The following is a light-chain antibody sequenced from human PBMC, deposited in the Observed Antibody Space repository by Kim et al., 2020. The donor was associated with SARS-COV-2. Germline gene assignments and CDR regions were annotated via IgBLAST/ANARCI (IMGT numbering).Light chain of an antibody. CDR3: QQRRNWPPT. V-gene: IGKV3-11*01. J-gene: IGKJ3*01. CDR1: QSVSSY. CDR2: DTS. Sequence: EIVLTQSPATLSLSPGERATLSCRAGQSVSSYLAWYQQKPGQAPRLLIYDTSNRATGIPARFSGSGSGTDFTLTISSLEPEDFAVYYCQQRRNWPPTFGPVTKVDIK.